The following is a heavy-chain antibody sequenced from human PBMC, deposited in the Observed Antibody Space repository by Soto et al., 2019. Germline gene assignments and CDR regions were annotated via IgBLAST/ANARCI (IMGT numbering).Heavy chain of an antibody. CDR1: GFTVGDNY. Sequence: GGSLRLSCAASGFTVGDNYITWVRQAPGRGLEWVSLLYSGGRIYYADSVKGRFTISRDTSKKTLYLQMNSLRTEDTAVYYCARSDPGYAYGLNVWGQGTTVTVSS. D-gene: IGHD5-18*01. CDR2: LYSGGRI. J-gene: IGHJ6*02. CDR3: ARSDPGYAYGLNV. V-gene: IGHV3-53*01.